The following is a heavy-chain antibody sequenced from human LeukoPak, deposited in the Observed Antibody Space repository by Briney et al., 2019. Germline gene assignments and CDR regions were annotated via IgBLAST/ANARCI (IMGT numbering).Heavy chain of an antibody. CDR2: ISAYNGNT. D-gene: IGHD3-22*01. Sequence: ASVKVSCKASGYTFTSYGISWVRQAPGQGLEWMGWISAYNGNTNYAQKLQGRVTMTTDTSTSTAYMEMRSLRSDDTAVYYCARAFGGYYYDSSGYYYFDYWGQGTLVTVSS. CDR1: GYTFTSYG. CDR3: ARAFGGYYYDSSGYYYFDY. V-gene: IGHV1-18*01. J-gene: IGHJ4*02.